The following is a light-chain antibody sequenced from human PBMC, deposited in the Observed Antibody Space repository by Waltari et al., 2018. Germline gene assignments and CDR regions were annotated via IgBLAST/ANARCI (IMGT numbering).Light chain of an antibody. Sequence: DILLTQSPASLSVSPGDTVILSCRASQSVITNLVWYQQKAGQAPRTLIYGASTRASGVPSRFSGSGSETDFTLIISSLQSEDAAVYFCQQYYVWPPITFGGGTKLEI. CDR3: QQYYVWPPIT. V-gene: IGKV3-15*01. CDR2: GAS. CDR1: QSVITN. J-gene: IGKJ4*01.